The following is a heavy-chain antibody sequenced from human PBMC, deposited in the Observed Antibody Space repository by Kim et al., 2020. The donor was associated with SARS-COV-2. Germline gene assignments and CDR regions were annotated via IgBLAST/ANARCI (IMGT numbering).Heavy chain of an antibody. CDR1: GYNFASYW. CDR2: IYPGDSET. CDR3: ARQADQNFAY. V-gene: IGHV5-51*01. J-gene: IGHJ4*02. Sequence: GESLKISCKASGYNFASYWMAWVRQRPGEGLEWLGIIYPGDSETRYSPSFQGQVTLSADKSIGTAFLHLSTLKASDSAMYYCARQADQNFAYWGQGTLVT.